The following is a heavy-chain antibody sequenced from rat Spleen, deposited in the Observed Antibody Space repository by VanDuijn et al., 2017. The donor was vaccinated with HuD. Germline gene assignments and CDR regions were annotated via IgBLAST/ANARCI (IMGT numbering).Heavy chain of an antibody. J-gene: IGHJ2*01. D-gene: IGHD1-11*01. CDR2: ISSGGGGT. V-gene: IGHV5S23*01. CDR1: GFTFSSFA. CDR3: AREGGELGYFDY. Sequence: EVQLVESGGGLVQPGRSLKLSCAASGFTFSSFAMAWVRQAPTKGLEWVASISSGGGGTYYPDSVKGRFTISRDNAKSTLYLLMDSLRSEDTASYYCAREGGELGYFDYWGQGVMVIFSS.